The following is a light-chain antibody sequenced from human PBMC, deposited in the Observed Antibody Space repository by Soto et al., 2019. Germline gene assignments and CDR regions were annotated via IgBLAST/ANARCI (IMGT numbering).Light chain of an antibody. CDR1: QSINNRY. Sequence: EIVLTQSPGTLSLSPGERATLSCRASQSINNRYLAWYQQKPGQAPRLLIYAGSSRATGIPDRFSGSGSGTDFTLTISRLEPEDFAVYYCQQFGSAPGFTFGPGTKVDIK. V-gene: IGKV3-20*01. CDR3: QQFGSAPGFT. J-gene: IGKJ3*01. CDR2: AGS.